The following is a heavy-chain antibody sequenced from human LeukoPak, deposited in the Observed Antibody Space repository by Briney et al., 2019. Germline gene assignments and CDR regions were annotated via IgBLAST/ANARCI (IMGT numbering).Heavy chain of an antibody. V-gene: IGHV1-18*01. CDR3: ARVVITLGGIICYYDF. D-gene: IGHD3-16*02. CDR1: GYRFPSYG. J-gene: IGHJ4*02. Sequence: ASVKVSCKASGYRFPSYGITWMRQAPGQGLEWMGWISAYNGNPKYAQKLQGRITMTTDTSTTTAYMELRSLRSDDTAVYYCARVVITLGGIICYYDFWGQGTLVTVST. CDR2: ISAYNGNP.